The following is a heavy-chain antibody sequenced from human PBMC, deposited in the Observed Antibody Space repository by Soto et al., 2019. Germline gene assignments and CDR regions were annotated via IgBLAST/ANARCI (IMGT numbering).Heavy chain of an antibody. CDR3: ARDSYGSGSYYNEGPYYYYMDV. V-gene: IGHV4-31*03. J-gene: IGHJ6*03. Sequence: PSETLSLTCTVSGGSISSGGYYWSWIRQHPGKGLEWIGYIFYSGSTYYNPSLKSRVTISVDTSKNQFSLNLSSVTAADTAVYYCARDSYGSGSYYNEGPYYYYMDVWGKGTTVTVSS. CDR2: IFYSGST. D-gene: IGHD3-10*01. CDR1: GGSISSGGYY.